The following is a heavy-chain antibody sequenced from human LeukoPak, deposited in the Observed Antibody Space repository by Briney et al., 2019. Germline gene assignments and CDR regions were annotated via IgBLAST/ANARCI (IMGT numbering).Heavy chain of an antibody. CDR1: GFTFSSYS. J-gene: IGHJ1*01. CDR3: AKGIRRGYDSTNGYFQH. V-gene: IGHV3-48*01. D-gene: IGHD3-22*01. CDR2: ISSSSSTI. Sequence: GGSLRLSCAASGFTFSSYSMNWVRQAPGKGLEWVSYISSSSSTIYYADSVKGRFTISRDNSKNTLYLQMNSLRAEDTAVYYCAKGIRRGYDSTNGYFQHWGQGTLVTVSS.